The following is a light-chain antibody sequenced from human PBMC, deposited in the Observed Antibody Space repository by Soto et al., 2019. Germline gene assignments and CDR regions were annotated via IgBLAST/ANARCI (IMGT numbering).Light chain of an antibody. V-gene: IGKV3-15*01. CDR2: DAS. CDR1: QSVSSN. J-gene: IGKJ1*01. Sequence: EIVMTQSPATLSVSPGERATLSCRASQSVSSNLAWYQQKPGQAPRLLIYDASTRATGIPARFSGSGSGTEFTLTISSLQSEDFAVYYCQQYNNWWTFGQGTKVEIK. CDR3: QQYNNWWT.